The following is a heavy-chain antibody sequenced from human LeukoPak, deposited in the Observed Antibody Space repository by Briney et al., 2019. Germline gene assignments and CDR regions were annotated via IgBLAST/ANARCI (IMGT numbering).Heavy chain of an antibody. CDR3: ARPDYSGFDWGFDF. CDR1: GGTFNTFS. Sequence: SVKVSCKASGGTFNTFSVSWVRQAPGQGLEWMGGIIPFFGSANYAQKFQDRFTITTDESTTTAYMVLNSLTSEDTAVYYCARPDYSGFDWGFDFWGQGTLVTVSS. D-gene: IGHD5-12*01. J-gene: IGHJ4*02. V-gene: IGHV1-69*05. CDR2: IIPFFGSA.